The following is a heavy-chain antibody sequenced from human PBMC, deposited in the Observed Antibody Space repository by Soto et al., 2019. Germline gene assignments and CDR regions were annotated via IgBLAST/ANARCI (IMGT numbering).Heavy chain of an antibody. V-gene: IGHV3-30*04. CDR1: GFTFSNYA. Sequence: QEQLVESGGGEVQPGRSLRLSCAASGFTFSNYAMHWVRQAPGKGLEWVAVISYDGRNKYYADSVKGRCTISRDSSKNTLCVQVNSMGSEDTALSYCAGDEGVEATTLFDACDMWGQGTMVTVSS. J-gene: IGHJ3*02. CDR2: ISYDGRNK. D-gene: IGHD1-26*01. CDR3: AGDEGVEATTLFDACDM.